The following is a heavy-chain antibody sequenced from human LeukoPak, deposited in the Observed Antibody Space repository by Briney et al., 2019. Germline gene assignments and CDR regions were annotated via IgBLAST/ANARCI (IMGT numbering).Heavy chain of an antibody. Sequence: GGSLRLSCAASGFTFSSYSMNWVRQAPGKGLEWVSYISSSSSTIYYADSVKGRFTISRDNAKNSLYLRMNSLRAEDTAVYYCARNPMYSSSRTEYFQHWGQGTLVTVSS. J-gene: IGHJ1*01. V-gene: IGHV3-48*01. CDR1: GFTFSSYS. CDR2: ISSSSSTI. CDR3: ARNPMYSSSRTEYFQH. D-gene: IGHD6-13*01.